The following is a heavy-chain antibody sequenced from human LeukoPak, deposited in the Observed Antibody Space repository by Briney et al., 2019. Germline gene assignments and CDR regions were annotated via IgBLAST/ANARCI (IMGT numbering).Heavy chain of an antibody. Sequence: SETLSLTCAVYGGSFSGYYWSWIRQPPGKGLEWIGEINHSGSTNYNPSLKSRVTISVDTSKNQLSLKLSSVTAADTAVYYCAREEKGWFGAHAFDIWGQGTMVTVSS. CDR3: AREEKGWFGAHAFDI. D-gene: IGHD3-10*01. CDR1: GGSFSGYY. CDR2: INHSGST. J-gene: IGHJ3*02. V-gene: IGHV4-34*01.